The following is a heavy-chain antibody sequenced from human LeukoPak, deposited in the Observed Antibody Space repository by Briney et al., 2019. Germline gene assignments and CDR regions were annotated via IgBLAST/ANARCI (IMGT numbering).Heavy chain of an antibody. CDR2: IKQDGSQE. D-gene: IGHD3-3*01. Sequence: GGSLRLSCAASRFTLSTYWMSWVRQAPGKGLEWVAHIKQDGSQEYYVDSVKGRFSISRDSAKNSLYLQMNSLRAEDTAVYYCARGVPYDSWSGPHYSDYWGQGTLVTVSS. CDR3: ARGVPYDSWSGPHYSDY. V-gene: IGHV3-7*01. CDR1: RFTLSTYW. J-gene: IGHJ4*02.